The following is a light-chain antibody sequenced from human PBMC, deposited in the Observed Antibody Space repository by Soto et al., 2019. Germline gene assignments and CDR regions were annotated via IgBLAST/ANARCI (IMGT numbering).Light chain of an antibody. CDR2: DVS. V-gene: IGLV2-14*01. CDR3: SSYTCSSTVV. CDR1: SSDDGGYNY. Sequence: QSALTQPASVSGSPGQSITISCTGTSSDDGGYNYVSWYQQHPGKAPKLMIYDVSNRPSGVSNRFSGSKSGNTASLTISGLQAEDEADYYCSSYTCSSTVVFGGGTKLTVL. J-gene: IGLJ2*01.